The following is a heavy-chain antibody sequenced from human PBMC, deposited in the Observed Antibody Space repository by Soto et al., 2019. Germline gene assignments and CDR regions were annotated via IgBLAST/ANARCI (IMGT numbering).Heavy chain of an antibody. D-gene: IGHD3-22*01. J-gene: IGHJ6*02. Sequence: PGESLKISCKGSGYSFTSYWIGWVRQMPGKGLEWMGIIYPGDSDTRYSPSFQGQVTISADKSISTAYLQWSSLRAEDTAVYYCARAGRPYYYDSSGYYGPRGNYYGMDVWGQGTTVTVSS. CDR3: ARAGRPYYYDSSGYYGPRGNYYGMDV. CDR2: IYPGDSDT. V-gene: IGHV5-51*01. CDR1: GYSFTSYW.